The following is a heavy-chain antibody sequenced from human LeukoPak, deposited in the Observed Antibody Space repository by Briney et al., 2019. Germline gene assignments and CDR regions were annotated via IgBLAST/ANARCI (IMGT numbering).Heavy chain of an antibody. CDR2: IKQDGSEK. Sequence: GGSLRLSCAASGFPFSSYWMSWVRQAPGKGLEWVANIKQDGSEKYYVDSVKGRFTISRDNAKNSLYLQMNSLRAEDTAVYYCARGPRHGTMDVWGKGTTVTVSS. V-gene: IGHV3-7*04. CDR3: ARGPRHGTMDV. D-gene: IGHD1-1*01. CDR1: GFPFSSYW. J-gene: IGHJ6*04.